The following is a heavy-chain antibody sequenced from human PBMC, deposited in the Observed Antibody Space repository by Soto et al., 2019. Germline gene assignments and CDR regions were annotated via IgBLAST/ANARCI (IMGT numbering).Heavy chain of an antibody. Sequence: GGSLRLSCTASGLTFSSYSMNWVRQAPGKGLEWISYISGNSNTIYYADSVKGRFTISRDNAKNSLYLQMRSLTDEDTAVYYCARHGPHGREQVDYYYGMDVWGQGTTVTVSS. CDR3: ARHGPHGREQVDYYYGMDV. D-gene: IGHD1-1*01. J-gene: IGHJ6*02. V-gene: IGHV3-48*02. CDR2: ISGNSNTI. CDR1: GLTFSSYS.